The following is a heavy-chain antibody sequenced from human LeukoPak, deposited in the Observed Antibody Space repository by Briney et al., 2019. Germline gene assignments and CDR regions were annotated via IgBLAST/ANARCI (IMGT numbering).Heavy chain of an antibody. CDR3: AKDTSHSSSWYEYWFDP. V-gene: IGHV3-30*18. Sequence: GGCLRLSCAASGFTFRSYGMHWVRQAPGKGLEWVAVILYDGSNKYYADSVKGRFTISRDNSKNTLYLQMNSLRTEDTAVYYCAKDTSHSSSWYEYWFDPWGQGTLVTVSS. CDR2: ILYDGSNK. CDR1: GFTFRSYG. D-gene: IGHD6-13*01. J-gene: IGHJ5*02.